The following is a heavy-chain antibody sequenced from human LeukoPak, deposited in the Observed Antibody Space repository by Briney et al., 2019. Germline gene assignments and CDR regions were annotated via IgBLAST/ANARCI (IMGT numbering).Heavy chain of an antibody. CDR2: IYYSGST. V-gene: IGHV4-59*01. CDR1: GGSISSYY. CDR3: ARDPQWGGWFDP. Sequence: SETLSLTCTVSGGSISSYYWSWIRQPTGKGLEWIGYIYYSGSTNYNPPRKSRVTISVDTSKNQFSLKLSSVTAADTAVYYCARDPQWGGWFDPWGQGTLVTVSS. D-gene: IGHD1-26*01. J-gene: IGHJ5*02.